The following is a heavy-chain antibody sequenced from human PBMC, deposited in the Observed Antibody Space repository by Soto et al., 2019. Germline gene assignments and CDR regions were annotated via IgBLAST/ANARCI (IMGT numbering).Heavy chain of an antibody. CDR1: GGSISSSNW. V-gene: IGHV4-4*02. D-gene: IGHD3-9*01. Sequence: PSETLSLTCAVSGGSISSSNWWSWVRQPPGKGLEWIGEIYHSGSTNYSPSLKSRVTISVDTSKNQFSLKLSSMTAADTAVYYCARVDILTVYGCMDVWGQGTTVTVSS. CDR2: IYHSGST. J-gene: IGHJ6*02. CDR3: ARVDILTVYGCMDV.